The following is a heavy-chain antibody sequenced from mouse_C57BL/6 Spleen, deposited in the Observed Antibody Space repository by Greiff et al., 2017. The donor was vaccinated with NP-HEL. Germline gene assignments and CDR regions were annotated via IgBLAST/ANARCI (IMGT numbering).Heavy chain of an antibody. V-gene: IGHV5-17*01. Sequence: DVMLVESGGGLVKPGGSLKLSCAASGFTFSDYGMHWVRQAPEKGLEWVAYISSGSSTIYYADTVKGRFTISRDNAKNTLFLQMTSLRSEDTAMYYCATEGNYIYAMDYWGQGTSVTVSS. CDR1: GFTFSDYG. J-gene: IGHJ4*01. D-gene: IGHD2-1*01. CDR2: ISSGSSTI. CDR3: ATEGNYIYAMDY.